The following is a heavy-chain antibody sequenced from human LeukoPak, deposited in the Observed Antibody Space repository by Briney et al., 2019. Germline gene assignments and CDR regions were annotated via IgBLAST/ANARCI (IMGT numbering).Heavy chain of an antibody. CDR2: IYHSGST. J-gene: IGHJ4*02. CDR1: GGSISSSNW. Sequence: SETLSLTCTVSGGSISSSNWWSWVRQPPGKGLEWIGEIYHSGSTNYNPSLKSRVTISVDKSKNQFSLKLSSVTAADTAMYYCARPISASAGRPYFFDSWGQGTLVTVSS. CDR3: ARPISASAGRPYFFDS. D-gene: IGHD1-26*01. V-gene: IGHV4-4*02.